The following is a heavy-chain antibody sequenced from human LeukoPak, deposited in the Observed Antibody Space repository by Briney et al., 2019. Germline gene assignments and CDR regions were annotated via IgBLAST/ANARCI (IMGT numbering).Heavy chain of an antibody. V-gene: IGHV4-59*01. CDR3: ARYIAVAGQNYYYYYMDV. Sequence: SETLSLTCTVSGYSISSYYWSWIRQPPGKGLEWIGYIYYSGRTNYNPSLKSRVTISVDTSKNQFSLKLSSVTAADTAVYYCARYIAVAGQNYYYYYMDVWGKGTTVTVSS. CDR2: IYYSGRT. J-gene: IGHJ6*03. CDR1: GYSISSYY. D-gene: IGHD6-19*01.